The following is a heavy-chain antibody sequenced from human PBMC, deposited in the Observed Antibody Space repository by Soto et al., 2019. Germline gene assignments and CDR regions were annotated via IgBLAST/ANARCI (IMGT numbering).Heavy chain of an antibody. J-gene: IGHJ4*02. CDR3: AKVSSSWYAGFFDL. Sequence: EVQLLESGGGLVQPGGSLRLSCTASGFTFSSHAMTWVRQAPGKGLEWVSGLSGSGGSIYYADSVKGRFTISRDNSMNTLSLQMKTLRAEDTAVYYCAKVSSSWYAGFFDLWGQGTPVTVSS. V-gene: IGHV3-23*01. CDR1: GFTFSSHA. CDR2: LSGSGGSI. D-gene: IGHD6-13*01.